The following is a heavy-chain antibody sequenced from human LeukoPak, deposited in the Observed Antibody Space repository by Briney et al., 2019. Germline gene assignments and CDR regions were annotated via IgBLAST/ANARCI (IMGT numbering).Heavy chain of an antibody. D-gene: IGHD5-12*01. J-gene: IGHJ5*02. Sequence: PSETLSLTCAVYGGSFNGYYWSWIRQPPGKGLEWIGEINHSGSTNYNPSLKSRVTISVDTSKNQFSLKLSSVTAADTALYYCARDRDGYEQPFDPWGQGTLVTVSS. CDR3: ARDRDGYEQPFDP. V-gene: IGHV4-34*01. CDR1: GGSFNGYY. CDR2: INHSGST.